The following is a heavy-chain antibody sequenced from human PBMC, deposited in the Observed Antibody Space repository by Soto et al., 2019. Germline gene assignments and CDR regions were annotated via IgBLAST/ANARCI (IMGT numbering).Heavy chain of an antibody. CDR3: ARGATTVEHFYYYGMDV. V-gene: IGHV4-34*01. Sequence: SETLSLTCAVYGGSFSGYFWSWIRQPPTKGLEWIGEISHNGGTTYNPSLKSRVTISIDTSRNQFSLRLSSVSAADTAVYYCARGATTVEHFYYYGMDVWGQGNTVTVSS. CDR2: ISHNGGT. D-gene: IGHD4-17*01. J-gene: IGHJ6*02. CDR1: GGSFSGYF.